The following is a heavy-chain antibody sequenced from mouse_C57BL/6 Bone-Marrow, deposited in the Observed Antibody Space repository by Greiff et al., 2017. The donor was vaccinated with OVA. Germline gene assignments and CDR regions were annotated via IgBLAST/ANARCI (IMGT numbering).Heavy chain of an antibody. Sequence: VQLQESGAELARPGASVKLSCKASGYTFTSYGISWVKQRTGQGLEWIGEIYPRSGNTYYNEKFKGKATLTADKSSSTAYMELRRLTSEDSAVYFCARAWDLHWYFDVWGTGTTVTVSS. CDR2: IYPRSGNT. D-gene: IGHD4-1*01. V-gene: IGHV1-81*01. CDR3: ARAWDLHWYFDV. CDR1: GYTFTSYG. J-gene: IGHJ1*03.